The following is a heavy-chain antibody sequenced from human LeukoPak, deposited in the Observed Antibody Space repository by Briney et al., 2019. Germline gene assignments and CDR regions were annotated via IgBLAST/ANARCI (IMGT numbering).Heavy chain of an antibody. CDR1: GYTFTSYA. J-gene: IGHJ4*02. V-gene: IGHV7-4-1*02. CDR2: INTNTGNP. D-gene: IGHD3-22*01. Sequence: ASVKVSCKASGYTFTSYALNRVRQAPGQGLECMGWINTNTGNPAYAQGFTGRFVFSLDTSVSTAYLQISSLKAEDTAVYYCARDLMSYYDSSGYYYAMGYWGQGTLVTVSS. CDR3: ARDLMSYYDSSGYYYAMGY.